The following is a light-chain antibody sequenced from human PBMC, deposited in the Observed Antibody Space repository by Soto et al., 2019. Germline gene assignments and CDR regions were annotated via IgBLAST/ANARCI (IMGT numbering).Light chain of an antibody. Sequence: QSALTQPRSVSGSPGQSVTISCTGTSSDVGGYNYVSWYQQHPGKAPKLMIYDVSKRPSGVPDRFSGSKSGNTASLTISGLQAEDEADYYCCSNAGSYTLVFGPGTRLSVL. CDR3: CSNAGSYTLV. V-gene: IGLV2-11*01. CDR2: DVS. J-gene: IGLJ1*01. CDR1: SSDVGGYNY.